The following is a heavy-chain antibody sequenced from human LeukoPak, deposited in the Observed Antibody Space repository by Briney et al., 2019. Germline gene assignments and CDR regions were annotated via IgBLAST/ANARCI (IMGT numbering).Heavy chain of an antibody. D-gene: IGHD1-26*01. CDR3: AKAYTPYSGSYFFDY. J-gene: IGHJ4*02. CDR1: GFTFDDYA. CDR2: ISGSGGST. V-gene: IGHV3-23*01. Sequence: PGGSLRLSCAASGFTFDDYAMHWVRQAPGKGLEWVSAISGSGGSTYYADSVKGRFTISRDNSKNTLYLQMNSLRAEDTAVYYCAKAYTPYSGSYFFDYWGQGTLVTVSS.